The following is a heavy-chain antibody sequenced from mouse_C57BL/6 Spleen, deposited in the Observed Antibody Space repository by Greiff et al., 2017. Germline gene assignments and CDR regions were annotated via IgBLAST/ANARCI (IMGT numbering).Heavy chain of an antibody. CDR3: AREDYGSHFDY. CDR1: GFNIKNTY. J-gene: IGHJ2*01. D-gene: IGHD1-1*01. CDR2: IDPANGNT. V-gene: IGHV14-3*01. Sequence: VHVKQSVAELVRPGASVKLSCTASGFNIKNTYMPWVKQRPEQGLEWIGRIDPANGNTKYAPKFPGKATITADTSSNTAYLQLSSLTAEDTAIYYCAREDYGSHFDYWGQGTTLTVSS.